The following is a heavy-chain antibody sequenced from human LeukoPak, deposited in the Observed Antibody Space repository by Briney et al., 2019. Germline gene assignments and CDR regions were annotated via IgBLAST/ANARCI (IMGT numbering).Heavy chain of an antibody. CDR3: ARLLYSSSWFDP. V-gene: IGHV1-18*01. CDR1: GYTFTSYG. Sequence: ASVKVSCKASGYTFTSYGISWVRQAPGQGLEWMGWISAYNGNTNYAQKLQGRLTMTTDTSTSTAYMERRSLRSDDTAVYYCARLLYSSSWFDPWGQGTLVTVSS. D-gene: IGHD6-13*01. CDR2: ISAYNGNT. J-gene: IGHJ5*02.